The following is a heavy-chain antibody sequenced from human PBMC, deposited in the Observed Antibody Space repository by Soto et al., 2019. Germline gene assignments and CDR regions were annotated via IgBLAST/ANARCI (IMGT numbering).Heavy chain of an antibody. V-gene: IGHV1-2*04. D-gene: IGHD6-6*01. Sequence: GASVKVSCKASGYTFTEYHIHWVRQAPGQGLEWMGWLDPNSGGTNCAQKFQGWVTMTRDTSINTAYMELTRLSSDDTAVYYCAVEYSSSVAAFDVWGQGTTVTVSS. CDR3: AVEYSSSVAAFDV. CDR1: GYTFTEYH. CDR2: LDPNSGGT. J-gene: IGHJ6*02.